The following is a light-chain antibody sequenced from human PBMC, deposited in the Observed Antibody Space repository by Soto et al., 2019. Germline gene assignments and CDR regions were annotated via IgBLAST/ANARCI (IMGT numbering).Light chain of an antibody. J-gene: IGLJ1*01. CDR1: SSDVGDYPN. CDR3: SSYSATNTLV. V-gene: IGLV2-14*01. CDR2: EVI. Sequence: QSALTQPASVSGSPGQSITISCTGTSSDVGDYPNVSWYQQHPGKVPKLIIYEVIHRPSGVTSRFSGSKSENTASLTISGLQAEDEADYYCSSYSATNTLVVGSGTKVTVL.